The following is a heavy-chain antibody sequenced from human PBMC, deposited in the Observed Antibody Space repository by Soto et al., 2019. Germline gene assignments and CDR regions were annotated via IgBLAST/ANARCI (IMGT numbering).Heavy chain of an antibody. CDR3: ARSKAAAGPSYGMDV. V-gene: IGHV5-51*01. Sequence: SGESLKISCKGSGYSFTSYWIGWVRQMPGKGLEWMGIIYPGDSDTRYSPSFQGQVTISADKSISTAYLQWSSLKASDTAMYYCARSKAAAGPSYGMDVWGQGTKVTVYS. CDR2: IYPGDSDT. CDR1: GYSFTSYW. J-gene: IGHJ6*02. D-gene: IGHD6-13*01.